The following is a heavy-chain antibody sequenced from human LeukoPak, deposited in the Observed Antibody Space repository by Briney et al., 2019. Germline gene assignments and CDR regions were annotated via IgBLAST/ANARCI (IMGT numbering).Heavy chain of an antibody. CDR2: IYYSGST. CDR1: GGSISSSSYY. CDR3: ARRLAVVVNLAPDFFDY. Sequence: SETLSLTCTVSGGSISSSSYYWGWIRQPPGKGLEWIGSIYYSGSTYYNPSLKSRVTISVDTSENQFSLKLSSVTAADTAVYYCARRLAVVVNLAPDFFDYWGQGTLVTVSS. V-gene: IGHV4-39*01. J-gene: IGHJ4*02. D-gene: IGHD3-22*01.